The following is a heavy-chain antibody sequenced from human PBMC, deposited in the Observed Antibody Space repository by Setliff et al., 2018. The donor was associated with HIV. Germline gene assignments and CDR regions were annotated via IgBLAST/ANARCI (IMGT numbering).Heavy chain of an antibody. D-gene: IGHD3-10*01. CDR2: INTDSGTP. V-gene: IGHV7-4-1*02. CDR1: ADTFTNCL. J-gene: IGHJ5*01. CDR3: ARGDHGVWGNYSNFFDS. Sequence: ASVKVSCKASADTFTNCLINWVRQAPGQGLEWMGWINTDSGTPTYAQAFTGRFVLSLDTSVSTAFLQITSLKAEDTAVYYCARGDHGVWGNYSNFFDSWGQGTLVTGSS.